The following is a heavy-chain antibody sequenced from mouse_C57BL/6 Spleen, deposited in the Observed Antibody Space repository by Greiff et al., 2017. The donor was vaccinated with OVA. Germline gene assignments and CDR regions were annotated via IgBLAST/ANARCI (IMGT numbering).Heavy chain of an antibody. D-gene: IGHD3-2*01. CDR2: IDPSDSYT. CDR1: GYTFTSYW. J-gene: IGHJ4*01. V-gene: IGHV1-50*01. Sequence: VQLQQSGAELVKPGASVKLSCKASGYTFTSYWMQWVKQRPGQGLEWIGEIDPSDSYTNYNQKFKGKATLTVDTSSSTAYMQLSSLTSEDSAVYYCARRQNYAMDYWGQGTSVTVSS. CDR3: ARRQNYAMDY.